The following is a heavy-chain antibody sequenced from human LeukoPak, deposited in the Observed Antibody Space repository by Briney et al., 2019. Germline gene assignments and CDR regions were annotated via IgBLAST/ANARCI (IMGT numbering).Heavy chain of an antibody. CDR1: GYSISSGYY. CDR3: APLLLGAATDY. J-gene: IGHJ4*02. Sequence: PSETLSLTCTVSGYSISSGYYWGWIRQPPGKGLEWVSYISSSSSTIYYADSVKGRFTISRDNAKNSLYLQMNSLRAEDTAVYYCAPLLLGAATDYWGQGTLVTVSS. D-gene: IGHD2-21*02. CDR2: ISSSSSTI. V-gene: IGHV3-11*04.